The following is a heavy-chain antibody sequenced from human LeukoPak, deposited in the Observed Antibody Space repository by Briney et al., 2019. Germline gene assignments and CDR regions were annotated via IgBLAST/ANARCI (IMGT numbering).Heavy chain of an antibody. V-gene: IGHV1-2*02. J-gene: IGHJ5*02. D-gene: IGHD3-16*01. CDR1: GYTFTGYY. CDR3: ARDVSAGGTNWFDP. Sequence: GASVKVSFKASGYTFTGYYIHWVRQAPGQGLEWMGWINPNSGGPNYAQKFQGRVTMTRDTSISTAYMEMSRLRSDDTAVYYCARDVSAGGTNWFDPWGQGTLVTVSS. CDR2: INPNSGGP.